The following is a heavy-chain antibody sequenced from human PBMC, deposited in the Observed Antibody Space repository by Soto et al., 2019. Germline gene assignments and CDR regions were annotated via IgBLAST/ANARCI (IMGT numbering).Heavy chain of an antibody. V-gene: IGHV3-15*01. CDR1: GLIFSNAW. J-gene: IGHJ3*01. CDR3: AIQVMVREGGDAFDV. CDR2: VKSKRDGGAT. D-gene: IGHD3-10*01. Sequence: EVQLVESGGGLVKPGGSLRLTCSGTGLIFSNAWMTWVRQTPGKGLEWVGRVKSKRDGGATTYAAPVRGRFTISRYDSENMVDLQMNNLKTEDTAVYYCAIQVMVREGGDAFDVWGQGTMVTVSS.